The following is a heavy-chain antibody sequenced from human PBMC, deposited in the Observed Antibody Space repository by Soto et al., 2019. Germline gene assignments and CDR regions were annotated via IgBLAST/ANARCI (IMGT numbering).Heavy chain of an antibody. V-gene: IGHV4-31*03. CDR2: ISYGGST. CDR1: GGSINSGGYC. J-gene: IGHJ4*02. CDR3: SRGILV. D-gene: IGHD5-18*01. Sequence: QVQLQESGPGLVKPSQTLSLTCTVSGGSINSGGYCWSWIRQHPGKGLDWIGCISYGGSTSYTPSLKSRVTISVDTSKHQFSLKLTSVTAAATAVYYCSRGILVWGQGALITVSS.